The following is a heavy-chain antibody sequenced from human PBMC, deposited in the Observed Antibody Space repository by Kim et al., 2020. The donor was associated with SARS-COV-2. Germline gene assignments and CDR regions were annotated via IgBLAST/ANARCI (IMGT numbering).Heavy chain of an antibody. CDR2: IDGSDGTT. D-gene: IGHD2-21*01. CDR3: LKGGWGWIWDY. V-gene: IGHV3-23*01. CDR1: GFTFFGHA. J-gene: IGHJ4*02. Sequence: GGSLRLSCTTSGFTFFGHAMSWVRQAPGKGLEWVSSIDGSDGTTYYVDSVKGRFSISRDDSWNTLYLQMSALRADATATYYCLKGGWGWIWDYWGQGTLV.